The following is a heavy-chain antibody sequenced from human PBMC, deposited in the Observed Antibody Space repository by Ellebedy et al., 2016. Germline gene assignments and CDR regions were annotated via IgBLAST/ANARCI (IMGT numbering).Heavy chain of an antibody. CDR1: GGSASSDY. Sequence: SETLSLTCNVSGGSASSDYWSWIRRPPGKGLEWIGYVFHTGTTNYNPSLKSRVTMSVDTSKSQFSLRLTSVTAADTAVYYCAKWNGDWNAYDVWGQGTMVTVSS. J-gene: IGHJ3*01. CDR2: VFHTGTT. D-gene: IGHD1-1*01. V-gene: IGHV4-59*02. CDR3: AKWNGDWNAYDV.